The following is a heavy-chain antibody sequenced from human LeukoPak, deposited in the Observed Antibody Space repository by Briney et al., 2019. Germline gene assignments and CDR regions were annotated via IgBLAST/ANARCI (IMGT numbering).Heavy chain of an antibody. CDR2: ISTAGDT. CDR1: GFTFSRYD. J-gene: IGHJ4*02. Sequence: PGGSLRLSCAASGFTFSRYDMHWVRQVTGKGLEWVSAISTAGDTYYPGSVQGRFTISRDNSKSTLCLQMNSLRAEDTAVYYCAKQLGYCSDGSCYFPYWGQGTLVTVSS. V-gene: IGHV3-13*01. D-gene: IGHD2-15*01. CDR3: AKQLGYCSDGSCYFPY.